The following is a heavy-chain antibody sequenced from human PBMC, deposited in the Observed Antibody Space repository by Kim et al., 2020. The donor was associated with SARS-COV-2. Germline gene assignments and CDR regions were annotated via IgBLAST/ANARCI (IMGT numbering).Heavy chain of an antibody. D-gene: IGHD6-13*01. J-gene: IGHJ3*01. Sequence: GGSLRLSCAASGFAFSSYWMSWVRQAPGKRLEFVANINQDGSVRNYVDSMKGRLTISRDTAKNSLYLQMSGLRVDDTALYYCARDPHYSAFDVWGQGAMVIASS. CDR2: INQDGSVR. V-gene: IGHV3-7*05. CDR3: ARDPHYSAFDV. CDR1: GFAFSSYW.